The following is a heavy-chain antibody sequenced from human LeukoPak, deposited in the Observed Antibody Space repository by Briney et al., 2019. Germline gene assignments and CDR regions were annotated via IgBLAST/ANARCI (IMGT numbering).Heavy chain of an antibody. D-gene: IGHD5-18*01. J-gene: IGHJ4*02. CDR2: ISYDGSNK. CDR3: ARDLATAMVVYFDY. Sequence: GRSLRLSCAASGFTFSSYAMHWVRQAPGKGLEWVAVISYDGSNKYYADSVKGRFTISRDNAKNSLYLQMNSLRAEDTAVYYCARDLATAMVVYFDYWGQGTLVTVSS. V-gene: IGHV3-30*04. CDR1: GFTFSSYA.